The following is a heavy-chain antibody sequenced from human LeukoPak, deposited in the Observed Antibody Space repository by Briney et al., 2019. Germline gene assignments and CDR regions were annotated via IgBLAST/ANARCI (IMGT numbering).Heavy chain of an antibody. CDR2: IYHSGTT. CDR1: GGSISSSRNY. CDR3: ATGGGIAVANA. V-gene: IGHV4-39*01. D-gene: IGHD6-19*01. Sequence: SETLSLTCTVSGGSISSSRNYWGWIRQPPGKGLEWIASIYHSGTTYYNPSLKSRVTIFVHTSDNQFSLKLSSVTAADTAAYYCATGGGIAVANAWGQGIVVTVSS. J-gene: IGHJ4*02.